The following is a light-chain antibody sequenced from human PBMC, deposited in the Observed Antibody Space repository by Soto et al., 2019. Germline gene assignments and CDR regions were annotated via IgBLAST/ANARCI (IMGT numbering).Light chain of an antibody. CDR3: QQAATFPLT. CDR2: GIS. Sequence: DIQMTQSPSPVLASVGAGAILICGGSKVLGILLAWYQQKRGKAPKLLIYGISTLQGGVPSRFSGSESGADFTLTISSVQPEDSATYYCQQAATFPLTFGGGTDVEI. J-gene: IGKJ4*01. CDR1: KVLGIL. V-gene: IGKV1-12*01.